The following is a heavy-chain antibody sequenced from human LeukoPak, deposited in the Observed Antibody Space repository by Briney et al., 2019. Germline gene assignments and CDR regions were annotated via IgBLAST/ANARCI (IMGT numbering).Heavy chain of an antibody. D-gene: IGHD7-27*01. CDR3: ARGGDPSLAFDY. Sequence: SQTLSLTCAVSGGSISSGGYSWSGIRQPPGEGLECIGYIYHSGSTYYNPSLKRRVTISVDRSKNQFSLKLSSVTAADTAVYYCARGGDPSLAFDYWGQGTLVTVSS. CDR1: GGSISSGGYS. V-gene: IGHV4-30-2*01. CDR2: IYHSGST. J-gene: IGHJ4*02.